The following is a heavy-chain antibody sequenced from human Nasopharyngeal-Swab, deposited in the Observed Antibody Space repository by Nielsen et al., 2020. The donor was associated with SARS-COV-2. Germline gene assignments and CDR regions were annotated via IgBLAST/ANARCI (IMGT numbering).Heavy chain of an antibody. Sequence: SETLSLTCTVSGGSISTYYWNWIRQPPGKGLEWIGYVYYSGSTHYNPPLKSRVTLSVDTSKNQFSLKLSSVTAADTAVYYCARQGGEYYDSSGYYYYPLVPFDYWGQGTLVTVSS. CDR2: VYYSGST. CDR3: ARQGGEYYDSSGYYYYPLVPFDY. D-gene: IGHD3-22*01. CDR1: GGSISTYY. V-gene: IGHV4-59*08. J-gene: IGHJ4*02.